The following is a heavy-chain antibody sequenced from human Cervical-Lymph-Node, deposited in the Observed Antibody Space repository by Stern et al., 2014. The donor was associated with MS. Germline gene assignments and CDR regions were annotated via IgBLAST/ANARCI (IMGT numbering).Heavy chain of an antibody. CDR3: ARHVQGFDY. CDR2: IYPYDSDT. V-gene: IGHV5-51*01. J-gene: IGHJ4*02. Sequence: VQLVQSGAEVKKPGESLKISCKLSGNSFTIYYIAWVRQMPGIGLDWMGVIYPYDSDTTYSPSFQGQVTISADKSITTANLQWSSLRASDTAMYYCARHVQGFDYWGQGTLVTVSS. CDR1: GNSFTIYY.